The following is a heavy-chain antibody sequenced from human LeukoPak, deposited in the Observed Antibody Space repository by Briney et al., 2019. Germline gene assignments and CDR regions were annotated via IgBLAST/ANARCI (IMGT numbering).Heavy chain of an antibody. D-gene: IGHD6-19*01. CDR2: LYWDDDE. J-gene: IGHJ4*02. V-gene: IGHV2-5*02. Sequence: SGPTLVNPTQTLTLTCTFSGFSLSTTGVGVGWVRRPPGKALEWLALLYWDDDERYSPSLKTRLTISKDTSKNQVVLTMTNMDPVDTATCYCTSGSGRTFDYWGQGTLVTVSS. CDR1: GFSLSTTGVG. CDR3: TSGSGRTFDY.